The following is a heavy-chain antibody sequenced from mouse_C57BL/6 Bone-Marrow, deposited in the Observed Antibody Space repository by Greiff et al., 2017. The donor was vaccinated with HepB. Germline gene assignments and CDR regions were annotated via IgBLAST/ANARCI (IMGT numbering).Heavy chain of an antibody. CDR1: GYTFTSYW. J-gene: IGHJ2*01. Sequence: QVQLKQPGAELVKPGASVKLSCKASGYTFTSYWLQWVKQRPGQGLEWIGEIDPSDSYTNYNQQFKGKATLTVDTSSSTAYMQLSSLTSEDSAVYYCARSGDGDLDLDYWGQGTTLTVSS. D-gene: IGHD2-13*01. V-gene: IGHV1-50*01. CDR2: IDPSDSYT. CDR3: ARSGDGDLDLDY.